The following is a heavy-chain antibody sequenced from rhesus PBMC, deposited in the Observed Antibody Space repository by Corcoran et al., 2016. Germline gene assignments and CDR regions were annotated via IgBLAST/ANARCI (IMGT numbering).Heavy chain of an antibody. V-gene: IGHV4-160*01. D-gene: IGHD3-28*01. Sequence: QVQLQESGPGLVKPSATLSLTCAVSGGSITSNYWSWTRPPPGKGLVWIGRILGSGGSTDYNPSLKRRVTISTDASKNRFSLKLSSVTAADTAVYYCARDVSYYYDSGYSGYFDYWGQGVLVTVSS. CDR1: GGSITSNY. J-gene: IGHJ4*01. CDR2: ILGSGGST. CDR3: ARDVSYYYDSGYSGYFDY.